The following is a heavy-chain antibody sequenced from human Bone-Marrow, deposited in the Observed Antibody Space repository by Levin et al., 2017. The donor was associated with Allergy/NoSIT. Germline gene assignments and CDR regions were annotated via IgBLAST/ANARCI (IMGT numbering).Heavy chain of an antibody. Sequence: QTGESLKISCAVSGFTFSNYGMNWVRQAPGKSLEWVSHISSNSRSTYYADSVKGRFTISRDDAKNSLFLQMNHLRVDDTAVYYCAKIPAETKSWGQGTLVTVSS. CDR2: ISSNSRST. CDR3: AKIPAETKS. V-gene: IGHV3-48*01. J-gene: IGHJ5*02. D-gene: IGHD5-24*01. CDR1: GFTFSNYG.